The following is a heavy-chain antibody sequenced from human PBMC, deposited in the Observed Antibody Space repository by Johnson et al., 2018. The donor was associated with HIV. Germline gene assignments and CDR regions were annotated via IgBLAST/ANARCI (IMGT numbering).Heavy chain of an antibody. CDR1: GFTFTTYG. Sequence: VQLVESGGGLIQPGRSLRLSCAASGFTFTTYGMHWVRQAPGKGLEWVGRIKSKTDGGTTDYAAPVKGRFTISRDDSKNTLYLQMNSLKTEDTAVYYCTNPDTAMATGAFDIWGQGTMVTVSS. CDR2: IKSKTDGGTT. J-gene: IGHJ3*02. V-gene: IGHV3-15*01. CDR3: TNPDTAMATGAFDI. D-gene: IGHD5-18*01.